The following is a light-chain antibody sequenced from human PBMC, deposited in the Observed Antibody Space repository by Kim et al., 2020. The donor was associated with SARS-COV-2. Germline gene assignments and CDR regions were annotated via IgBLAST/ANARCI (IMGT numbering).Light chain of an antibody. Sequence: QSALTQPASVSGSPGQSITISCTGTSSDVGSYKYVSWYQQHPGKAPKLMIFEVSNRPSGVSNRFSGSKSGDTASLTISGLQAEDEADYYCSSYTSSSTLDVFGGGTQLTVL. J-gene: IGLJ7*01. V-gene: IGLV2-14*01. CDR1: SSDVGSYKY. CDR2: EVS. CDR3: SSYTSSSTLDV.